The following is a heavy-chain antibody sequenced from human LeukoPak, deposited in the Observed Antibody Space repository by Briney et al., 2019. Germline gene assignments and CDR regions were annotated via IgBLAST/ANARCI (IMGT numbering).Heavy chain of an antibody. CDR3: ARQVTTTRGYLDS. CDR2: IYYTGSG. V-gene: IGHV4-39*01. J-gene: IGHJ4*02. D-gene: IGHD4-11*01. Sequence: SETLSLTCNVSGGSVSNSDYYWAWIRQPPGKGLEWIGSIYYTGSGYSNQSLQSRVTLSVDTSKNHFSLGLTSVTAADTAVSYLARQVTTTRGYLDSWGQGTLVTVSS. CDR1: GGSVSNSDYY.